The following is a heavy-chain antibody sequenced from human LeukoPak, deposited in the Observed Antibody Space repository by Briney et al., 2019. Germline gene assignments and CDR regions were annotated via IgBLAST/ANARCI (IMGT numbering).Heavy chain of an antibody. V-gene: IGHV3-73*01. CDR1: GFTFSVSA. CDR3: TTGVATTGKNWFDP. CDR2: IRDKTNNYAT. Sequence: GGSLRLSCAASGFTFSVSAMHWVRQASGKGLEWIGRIRDKTNNYATTYAASVNGRFTISRDDSKNTAYLQMNSLKTEDTAVYYCTTGVATTGKNWFDPWGQGTLVTVSS. J-gene: IGHJ5*02. D-gene: IGHD5-12*01.